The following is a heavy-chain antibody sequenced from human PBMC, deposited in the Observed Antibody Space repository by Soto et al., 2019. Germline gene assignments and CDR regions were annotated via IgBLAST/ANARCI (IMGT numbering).Heavy chain of an antibody. D-gene: IGHD3-22*01. CDR1: GGSISSYY. V-gene: IGHV4-59*01. CDR2: IYYSGST. J-gene: IGHJ4*02. Sequence: SETLSLTCTVSGGSISSYYWSWIRQPPGKGLEWIGYIYYSGSTNYNPPLKSRVTISVDTSKNQFSLKLSSVTAADTAVYYCARGYYDSSGYYYGFDYWGQGTLVTVSS. CDR3: ARGYYDSSGYYYGFDY.